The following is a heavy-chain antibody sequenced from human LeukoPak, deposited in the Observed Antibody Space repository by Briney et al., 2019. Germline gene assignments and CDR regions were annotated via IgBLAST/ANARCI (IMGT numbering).Heavy chain of an antibody. Sequence: ASVKVSCKASGYTFTGYYMHWVQQAPGQGLEWMGWINPNSGGTNYAQKFQGRVTMTRDTSISTAYMELSRLRSDDTAVYYCARSSSSSPHGDYWGQGTLVTVSS. CDR1: GYTFTGYY. V-gene: IGHV1-2*02. J-gene: IGHJ4*02. CDR2: INPNSGGT. CDR3: ARSSSSSPHGDY. D-gene: IGHD6-13*01.